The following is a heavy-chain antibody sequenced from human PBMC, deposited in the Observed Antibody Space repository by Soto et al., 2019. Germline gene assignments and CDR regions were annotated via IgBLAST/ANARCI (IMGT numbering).Heavy chain of an antibody. Sequence: GGSLRLSCAASGFTFSSYSMNWVRQAPGKGLEWVSSISSSSSYIYYADSVKGRFTISRDNAKNSLYLQMNSLRAEDTAVYYCARDLTGELSDAFDIWGQGTMVTVSS. V-gene: IGHV3-21*01. J-gene: IGHJ3*02. CDR1: GFTFSSYS. CDR3: ARDLTGELSDAFDI. CDR2: ISSSSSYI. D-gene: IGHD7-27*01.